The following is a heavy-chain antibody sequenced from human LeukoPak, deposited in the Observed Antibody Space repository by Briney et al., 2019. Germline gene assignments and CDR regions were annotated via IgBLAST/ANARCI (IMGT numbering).Heavy chain of an antibody. V-gene: IGHV3-15*01. D-gene: IGHD3-22*01. Sequence: GGPLRLSCAASGFTFSNAWISWVRQAPGKGLEWVGRIKSKTDGGTTDYAAPVKGRFTISRDDSKNTLYLQMNSLKTEDTAVYYCTTSITMIVVVESVDYWGQGTLVTVSS. J-gene: IGHJ4*02. CDR3: TTSITMIVVVESVDY. CDR2: IKSKTDGGTT. CDR1: GFTFSNAW.